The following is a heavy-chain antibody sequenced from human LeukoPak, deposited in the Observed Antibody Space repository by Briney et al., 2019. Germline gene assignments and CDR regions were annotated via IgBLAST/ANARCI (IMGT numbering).Heavy chain of an antibody. Sequence: ASVKVSCKASGYTFTSYGISWVRQAPGQGLEWMGWISAYNGNTNYAQKFQGRVTITRDTSASTAYMELSSLRSEDTAVYHCASGYGMDVWGQGTTVTVSS. CDR1: GYTFTSYG. J-gene: IGHJ6*02. CDR2: ISAYNGNT. CDR3: ASGYGMDV. V-gene: IGHV1-18*01.